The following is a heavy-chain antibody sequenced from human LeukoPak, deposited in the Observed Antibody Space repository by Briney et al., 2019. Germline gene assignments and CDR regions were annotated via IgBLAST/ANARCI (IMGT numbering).Heavy chain of an antibody. D-gene: IGHD2-2*01. V-gene: IGHV1-2*02. CDR3: ARVQGLYCSSTSCSAIDY. CDR2: INPNSGGT. CDR1: GYTFTGYY. Sequence: GASVKVSCKASGYTFTGYYMHWVRQAPGQGLEWMGWINPNSGGTNYAQKFQGRVTMTRDTSISTAYMELSRLRSDGTAVYYCARVQGLYCSSTSCSAIDYWGQGTLVTVSS. J-gene: IGHJ4*02.